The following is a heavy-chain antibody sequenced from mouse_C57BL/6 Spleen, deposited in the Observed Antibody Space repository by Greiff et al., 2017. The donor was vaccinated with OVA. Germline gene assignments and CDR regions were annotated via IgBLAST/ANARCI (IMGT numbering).Heavy chain of an antibody. Sequence: EVQGVESGGGLVKPGGSLKLSCAASGFTFSSYTMSWVRRTPEKRLEWVATISGGGGNTYYPDSVKGRFTISRDNAKNTLYLQLSSLRSEDTALYYCARLNDYDLYFDDWGKGTTLTVAS. CDR3: ARLNDYDLYFDD. CDR2: ISGGGGNT. CDR1: GFTFSSYT. D-gene: IGHD2-4*01. V-gene: IGHV5-9*01. J-gene: IGHJ2*01.